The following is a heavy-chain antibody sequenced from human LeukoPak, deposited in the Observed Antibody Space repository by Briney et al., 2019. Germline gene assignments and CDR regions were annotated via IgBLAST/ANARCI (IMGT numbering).Heavy chain of an antibody. D-gene: IGHD3-10*01. CDR1: GFTFSSHW. CDR3: ARGSSSGSKDFDY. J-gene: IGHJ4*02. Sequence: GGSLRLSCAASGFTFSSHWMHWVRQAPGKGLEWVSSISSSGSYIYYADSVKGRFTISRDNAKNSLYLQMNSLRAEDTAVYYCARGSSSGSKDFDYWGQGTLVTVSS. V-gene: IGHV3-21*01. CDR2: ISSSGSYI.